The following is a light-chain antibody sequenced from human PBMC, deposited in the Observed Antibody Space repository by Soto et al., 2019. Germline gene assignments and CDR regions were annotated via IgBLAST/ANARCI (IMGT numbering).Light chain of an antibody. J-gene: IGKJ1*01. CDR1: QSISSW. CDR3: QQYNSYWT. V-gene: IGKV1-5*01. CDR2: DAS. Sequence: DIQTTQSPSTLSASVGDRVTITCRASQSISSWLAWYQQKSGKAPKLLIYDASSLESGVPSRFSGSGSGTEFTLTISSLQPDDFATYYCQQYNSYWTFGPGTKVDIK.